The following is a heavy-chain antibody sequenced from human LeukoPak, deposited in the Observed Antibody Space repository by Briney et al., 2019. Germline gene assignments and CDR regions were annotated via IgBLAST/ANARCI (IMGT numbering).Heavy chain of an antibody. CDR3: ARHYSSSGSLRY. D-gene: IGHD6-19*01. Sequence: PSETLPLTCTVSGGSLSSYYWSWIRQPPGKGLEWIGYIYNSGSTKYNPSLKSRVSMSVDTSKNQFSLRVTSVTAADTAIYYCARHYSSSGSLRYWGQGALVTVSS. CDR2: IYNSGST. CDR1: GGSLSSYY. V-gene: IGHV4-59*08. J-gene: IGHJ4*02.